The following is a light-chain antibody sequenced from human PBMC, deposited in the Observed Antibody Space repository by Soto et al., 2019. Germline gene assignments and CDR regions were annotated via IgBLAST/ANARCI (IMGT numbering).Light chain of an antibody. CDR2: EVS. V-gene: IGLV2-8*01. CDR1: SGDVGGYNY. J-gene: IGLJ1*01. Sequence: QSVLTQPPSASGSPGQSGTISCTGTSGDVGGYNYVSWYQQHPGKAPKLMIFEVSERPSGVPDRFSASKSGNTASLTVSGLQAEDEADYYCSSYAGSNNYVFGTGTRSPS. CDR3: SSYAGSNNYV.